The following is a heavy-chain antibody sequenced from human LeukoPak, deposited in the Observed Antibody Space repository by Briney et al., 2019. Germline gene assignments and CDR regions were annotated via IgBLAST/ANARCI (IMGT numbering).Heavy chain of an antibody. J-gene: IGHJ4*02. V-gene: IGHV3-74*01. CDR3: ARDVAPGDPLDC. CDR2: LPRNGYST. D-gene: IGHD2-21*02. Sequence: GGSVTPLHAACGFTLYSSTMGGVRHSPPSALGGHSPLPRNGYSTSDADSVQGRFTISRDNAKNTLYLQMNSLSGEDTAVYYCARDVAPGDPLDCWGQGTLVSVSS. CDR1: GFTLYSST.